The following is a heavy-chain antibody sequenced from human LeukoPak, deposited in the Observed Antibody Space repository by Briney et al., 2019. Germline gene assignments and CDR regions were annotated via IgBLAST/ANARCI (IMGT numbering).Heavy chain of an antibody. D-gene: IGHD2-8*01. J-gene: IGHJ5*02. CDR1: GFTFTDYY. Sequence: ASVKVSCKASGFTFTDYYMHWMRQAPGQGLEWMGWINPNSGGTNYAQKFQGTVTMTRDTSISTAYMELSRLRSDDTAVYYCATEGGGDCTNGVCYRSWHAFDPWGQGTLVTVSS. CDR2: INPNSGGT. V-gene: IGHV1-2*02. CDR3: ATEGGGDCTNGVCYRSWHAFDP.